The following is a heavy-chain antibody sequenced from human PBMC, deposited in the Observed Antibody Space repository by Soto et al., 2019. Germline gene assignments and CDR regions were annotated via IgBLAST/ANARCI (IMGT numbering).Heavy chain of an antibody. J-gene: IGHJ6*02. D-gene: IGHD3-10*01. V-gene: IGHV3-30*18. CDR3: AKDRIVMIRGVMNYYGMDV. CDR2: ILYDGSDK. CDR1: GFTFSNYG. Sequence: VQLVESGGGVVQPGRSLRLSCAASGFTFSNYGMHWVRQAPGKGLEWVAFILYDGSDKYFADSVKGRFTISSDNYKNTLDLQMNSLRAEDTDVYYCAKDRIVMIRGVMNYYGMDVWGQGTTVTVSS.